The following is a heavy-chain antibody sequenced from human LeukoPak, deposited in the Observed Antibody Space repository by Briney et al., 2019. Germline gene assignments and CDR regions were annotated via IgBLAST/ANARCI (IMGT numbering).Heavy chain of an antibody. Sequence: TGGSLRLSCVASGFTFSNYAMRWVRQAPGKGLEWVSTITKNGDKTYYADSVKGRFAISRDNSKNTMHLQVDSLRAEDTALYYCARDSYGANAYWGQGTLVTVSS. D-gene: IGHD1-26*01. J-gene: IGHJ4*02. CDR3: ARDSYGANAY. V-gene: IGHV3-23*01. CDR2: ITKNGDKT. CDR1: GFTFSNYA.